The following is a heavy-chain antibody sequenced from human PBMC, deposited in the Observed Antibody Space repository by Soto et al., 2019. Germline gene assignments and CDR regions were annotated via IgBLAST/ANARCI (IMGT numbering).Heavy chain of an antibody. D-gene: IGHD4-17*01. V-gene: IGHV4-30-2*01. CDR3: ARAMTTVTTLDY. CDR1: GGSISSGGYS. J-gene: IGHJ4*02. Sequence: QLQLQESGSGLVKPSQTLSLTCAVSGGSISSGGYSWSWMRQPPGKGLEGIGYIYHSGSTYYNPSLTSRVTISVDRSKNQFSLKLSSVTAADTAVYYCARAMTTVTTLDYWGQGTLVTVSS. CDR2: IYHSGST.